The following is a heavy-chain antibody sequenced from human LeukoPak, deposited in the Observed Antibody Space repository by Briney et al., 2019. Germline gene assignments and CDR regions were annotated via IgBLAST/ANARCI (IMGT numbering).Heavy chain of an antibody. J-gene: IGHJ4*02. D-gene: IGHD6-13*01. CDR2: IYSGGST. Sequence: GGSLRLSCVASGFTVSSNYMSWVRQAPGKGLEWVSVIYSGGSTYYADSVKGRFTIPRDNSKNTLYLQMNSLRAEDTAVYYCARDSSSWSFDYWGQGTLVTVSS. CDR1: GFTVSSNY. CDR3: ARDSSSWSFDY. V-gene: IGHV3-66*01.